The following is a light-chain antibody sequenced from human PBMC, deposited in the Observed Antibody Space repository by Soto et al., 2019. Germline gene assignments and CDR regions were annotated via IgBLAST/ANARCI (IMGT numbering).Light chain of an antibody. CDR2: EVS. CDR3: SAYTITRALRGV. Sequence: QSVLTQPASVSGSPGQSITISCPGTSSDVGGYNYVSWYQHHPGKAPKILIYEVSNRPSGVSNRFSGSKSGNTASLTISGLQAEDEADYYCSAYTITRALRGVFGTGPKVT. J-gene: IGLJ1*01. CDR1: SSDVGGYNY. V-gene: IGLV2-14*01.